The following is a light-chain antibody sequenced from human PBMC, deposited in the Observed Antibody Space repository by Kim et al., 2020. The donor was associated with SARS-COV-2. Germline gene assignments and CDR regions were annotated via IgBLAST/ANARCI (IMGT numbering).Light chain of an antibody. V-gene: IGKV3-15*01. CDR2: AAS. CDR1: QSVTTN. Sequence: VSPGERASLSCRASQSVTTNLAWYQQKPGQAPRLLIYAASTRATGIPARFSGSGSGTEFTLTISSLQSEDFAVYYCQQYNIWPLTFGGGTKVDIK. CDR3: QQYNIWPLT. J-gene: IGKJ4*01.